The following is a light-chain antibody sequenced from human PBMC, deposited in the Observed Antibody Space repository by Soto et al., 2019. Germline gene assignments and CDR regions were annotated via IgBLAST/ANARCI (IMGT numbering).Light chain of an antibody. CDR2: GAS. Sequence: DIQMTQSPSSLSASVWDRVTISCRASQTISRDLTWYQQKPGKAPNLLIFGASTLKSGVPPRFSGSGSGTDFTLIISNLQAEDFATYFCQQSYSTPWTFGQGTKVEIK. J-gene: IGKJ1*01. CDR3: QQSYSTPWT. CDR1: QTISRD. V-gene: IGKV1-39*01.